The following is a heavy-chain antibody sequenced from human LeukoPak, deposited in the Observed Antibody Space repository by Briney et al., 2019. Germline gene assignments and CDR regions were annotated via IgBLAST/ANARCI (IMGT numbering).Heavy chain of an antibody. CDR1: GGSISSSSYY. CDR2: IYYSGST. Sequence: SETLSLTCTVSGGSISSSSYYWGWIRQPPGKGLEWFGSIYYSGSTYYNPSLKSRVTISEDTSKNQFSLKRSSVTAADTAVYYCARGAAVAGGWYFDLWGRGTLVTVSS. D-gene: IGHD6-19*01. V-gene: IGHV4-39*01. J-gene: IGHJ2*01. CDR3: ARGAAVAGGWYFDL.